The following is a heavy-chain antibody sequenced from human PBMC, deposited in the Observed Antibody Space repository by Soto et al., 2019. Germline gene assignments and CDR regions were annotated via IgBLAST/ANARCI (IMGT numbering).Heavy chain of an antibody. V-gene: IGHV3-23*01. CDR1: GFTFSSYA. Sequence: PGGSLRLSCAASGFTFSSYAMSWVRQAPGKGLEWVSAISSGGGSTYYADSVKGRFTISRDNSKNTLYLQMNNLRAEDTAVYFCAKFAMGELLVFDYWGQGTLVTVSS. CDR3: AKFAMGELLVFDY. D-gene: IGHD1-7*01. CDR2: ISSGGGST. J-gene: IGHJ4*02.